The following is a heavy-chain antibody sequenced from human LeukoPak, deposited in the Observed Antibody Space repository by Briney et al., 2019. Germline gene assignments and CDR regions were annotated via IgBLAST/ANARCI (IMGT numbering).Heavy chain of an antibody. V-gene: IGHV4-34*01. CDR1: GGSFSGYY. J-gene: IGHJ4*02. CDR2: INHSGST. CDR3: ARGRRGEGAMNYFDY. Sequence: SETLSLTCAAYGGSFSGYYWSWLRQPPGKGLEWIGEINHSGSTNYNPSLKSRVTISVDTSKNQFSLKLSSVTAADTAVYYCARGRRGEGAMNYFDYWGQGTLVTVSS. D-gene: IGHD1-26*01.